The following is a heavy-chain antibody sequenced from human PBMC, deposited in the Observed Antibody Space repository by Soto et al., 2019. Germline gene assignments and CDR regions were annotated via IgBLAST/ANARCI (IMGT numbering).Heavy chain of an antibody. V-gene: IGHV1-69*04. CDR1: GYTFTGYY. CDR3: ARDGYRPFDY. J-gene: IGHJ4*02. Sequence: GASVKVSCKASGYTFTGYYMHWVRQAPGQGLEWMGRIIPILGIANYAQKFQGRVTITADKSTSTAYMELSSLRSEDTAVYYCARDGYRPFDYWGQGTLVTVSS. CDR2: IIPILGIA. D-gene: IGHD5-12*01.